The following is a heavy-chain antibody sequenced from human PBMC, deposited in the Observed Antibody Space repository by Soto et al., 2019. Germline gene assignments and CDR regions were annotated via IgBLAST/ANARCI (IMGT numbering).Heavy chain of an antibody. CDR3: AKETATSVDYYYFYGLDV. CDR1: GFIFGTYG. Sequence: QGWLVESGGGVVQPGRSLRLSCSASGFIFGTYGMDWVRQAPGKGLEWVALISYDGNKEFYADSVKGRFTISRDNSRNTLYLHMNSLKPEDTAMYYCAKETATSVDYYYFYGLDVWGPGTTVSVSS. V-gene: IGHV3-30*18. CDR2: ISYDGNKE. J-gene: IGHJ6*02. D-gene: IGHD1-1*01.